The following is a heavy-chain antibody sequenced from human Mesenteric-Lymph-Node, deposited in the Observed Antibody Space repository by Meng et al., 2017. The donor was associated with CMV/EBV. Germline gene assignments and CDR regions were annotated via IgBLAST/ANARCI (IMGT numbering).Heavy chain of an antibody. J-gene: IGHJ4*02. CDR3: ARLEGITASAAD. CDR1: GYPFTSYY. D-gene: IGHD6-13*01. Sequence: SCKASGYPFTSYYIHWVRQAPGQGLQWMSIMKPRDGSTDYAQMFQGRVTMTRDTSTSTVYMELSSLRSDDTAVYYCARLEGITASAADWGQGTLVTVSS. V-gene: IGHV1-46*01. CDR2: MKPRDGST.